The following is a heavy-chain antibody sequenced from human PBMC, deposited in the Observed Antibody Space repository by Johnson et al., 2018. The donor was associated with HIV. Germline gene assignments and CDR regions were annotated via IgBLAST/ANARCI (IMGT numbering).Heavy chain of an antibody. CDR2: INGDGSRL. J-gene: IGHJ3*01. D-gene: IGHD2-15*01. CDR3: GRTSCSGARCLGYDPFDV. CDR1: GFTFSDHW. Sequence: VQLVESGGGLVQPGGSLRLSCGASGFTFSDHWMQWVRQAPGKGLVWVSRINGDGSRLTYADSVKGRFTIARDNAKNTLYLELKSLRSEDTAVYYCGRTSCSGARCLGYDPFDVWGQGAMVTVSS. V-gene: IGHV3-74*02.